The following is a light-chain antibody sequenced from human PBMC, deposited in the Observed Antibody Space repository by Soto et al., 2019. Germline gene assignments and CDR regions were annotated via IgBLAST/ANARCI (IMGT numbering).Light chain of an antibody. J-gene: IGKJ5*01. CDR3: QQCGSSPHT. CDR1: QSVSSSY. CDR2: GAS. V-gene: IGKV3-20*01. Sequence: EIVLTQSPGTLSLSPGERATLSCRASQSVSSSYLAWYQQKPGQAPRPLIYGASSRATGIPDRFSGSGSGTDFTLTISRLEPEDFAVYYCQQCGSSPHTFGQGTRLEIK.